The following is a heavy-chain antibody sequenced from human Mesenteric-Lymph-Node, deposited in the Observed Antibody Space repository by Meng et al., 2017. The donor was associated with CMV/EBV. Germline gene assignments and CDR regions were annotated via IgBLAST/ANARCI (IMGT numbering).Heavy chain of an antibody. CDR3: ARRGSNWNYFES. CDR1: GYSFNTHW. J-gene: IGHJ4*02. Sequence: GESLKISCQGYGYSFNTHWIAWVRQMPGKGLEWMGITNPGDSDTRYSPSFQGQVTISLDKSITTAYLQWTSLKTSDTAMYYCARRGSNWNYFESWGQGTLVTVSS. D-gene: IGHD1-1*01. V-gene: IGHV5-51*01. CDR2: TNPGDSDT.